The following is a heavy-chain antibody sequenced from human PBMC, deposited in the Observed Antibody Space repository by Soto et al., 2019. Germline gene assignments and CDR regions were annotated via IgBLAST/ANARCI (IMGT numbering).Heavy chain of an antibody. J-gene: IGHJ4*02. CDR3: ARALYYYDNIGLAF. CDR2: INIYGGGT. Sequence: QIHLEQSEPEVKKPGASVKVSCKASGYTFTSYGISWVRLAPGQGLEWMGWINIYGGGTNYAQKYQDRVTMTRDTSTNTVYLEMRSLTSDDTAIYYCARALYYYDNIGLAFWGQGTLVTVSS. D-gene: IGHD3-22*01. CDR1: GYTFTSYG. V-gene: IGHV1-18*01.